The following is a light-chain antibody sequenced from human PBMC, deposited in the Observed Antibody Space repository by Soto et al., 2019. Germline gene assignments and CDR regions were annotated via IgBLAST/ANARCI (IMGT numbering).Light chain of an antibody. Sequence: DIQMTPSPSTLSASVGDRVTITCRASESISNFLAWYQQKPGKAPKLLIYKASSLESGVPSRFSGSGSGTEFTLTISSLQPDDFATYYCQPYNSYSRTFGQGTKVDIK. CDR1: ESISNF. J-gene: IGKJ1*01. CDR2: KAS. CDR3: QPYNSYSRT. V-gene: IGKV1-5*03.